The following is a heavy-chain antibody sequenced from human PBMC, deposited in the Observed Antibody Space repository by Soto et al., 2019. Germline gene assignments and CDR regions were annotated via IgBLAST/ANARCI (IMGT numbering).Heavy chain of an antibody. D-gene: IGHD3-3*01. Sequence: PGGSLRLSCAASGFTFSSYAMHWVRQAPGKGLVWVAVISYDGSNKYYADSVKGRFTISRDNSKNTLYLQMNSLRAEDTAVYYCARDRGITIFGVAIQYYFDYWGQGTLVPVSS. V-gene: IGHV3-30-3*01. CDR3: ARDRGITIFGVAIQYYFDY. J-gene: IGHJ4*02. CDR2: ISYDGSNK. CDR1: GFTFSSYA.